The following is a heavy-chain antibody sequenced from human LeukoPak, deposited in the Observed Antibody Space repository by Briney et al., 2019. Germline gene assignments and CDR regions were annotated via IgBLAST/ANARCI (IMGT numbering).Heavy chain of an antibody. D-gene: IGHD1-14*01. J-gene: IGHJ4*02. CDR3: AKSNTESQTTVGN. Sequence: GGSLRLSCAASGFTFNTYGMHWVRQAPGKGLEWIAVVWSDGSNRFYADSVEGRFTISRDNSKNTLYLQMSSLRTEDTAVYYCAKSNTESQTTVGNWGQGTLVSVSS. V-gene: IGHV3-33*06. CDR2: VWSDGSNR. CDR1: GFTFNTYG.